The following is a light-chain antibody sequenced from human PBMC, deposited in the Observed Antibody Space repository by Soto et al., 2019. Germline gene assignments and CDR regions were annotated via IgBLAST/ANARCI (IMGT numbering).Light chain of an antibody. J-gene: IGLJ1*01. V-gene: IGLV2-14*01. CDR2: QVS. CDR3: SSYSSSSTCDV. Sequence: QSALTQPASVSGSPGQSITISCTGTSSDIGGFYYVSWYQHHPGQDPELMIYQVSNRPSGVSNRFSGSKSGNTASLTISGLQAEDEADYFCSSYSSSSTCDVFGAGTKLTVL. CDR1: SSDIGGFYY.